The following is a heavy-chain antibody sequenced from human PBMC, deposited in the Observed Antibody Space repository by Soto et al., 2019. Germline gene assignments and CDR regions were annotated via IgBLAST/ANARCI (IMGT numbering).Heavy chain of an antibody. CDR2: IIPILGIA. J-gene: IGHJ4*02. CDR1: GGTFSSYT. D-gene: IGHD6-19*01. Sequence: QVQLVQSGAEVKKPGSSVKVSCKASGGTFSSYTISWVRQAPGQGLEWMGRIIPILGIANYAQKFQGRVTITADKSTSTADMELSSLRSEDTAVYYCARGYSSGRVDYWGQGTLVTVSS. CDR3: ARGYSSGRVDY. V-gene: IGHV1-69*02.